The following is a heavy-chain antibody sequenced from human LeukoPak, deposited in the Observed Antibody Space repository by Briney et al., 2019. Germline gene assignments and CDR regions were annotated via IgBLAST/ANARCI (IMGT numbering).Heavy chain of an antibody. Sequence: SETLSLTCTVSGGSISSYYWSWIRQPPGKGLEWIGYIYYSGSTNYNPSLKSRVTISLDTSKNQFSLKLSSVTAADTAVYYCASVGYSYGYGAFDIWGQGTMVTVSS. CDR1: GGSISSYY. J-gene: IGHJ3*02. D-gene: IGHD5-18*01. CDR3: ASVGYSYGYGAFDI. CDR2: IYYSGST. V-gene: IGHV4-59*01.